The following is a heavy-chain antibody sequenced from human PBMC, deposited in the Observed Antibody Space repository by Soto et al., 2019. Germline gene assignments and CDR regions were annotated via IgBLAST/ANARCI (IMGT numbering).Heavy chain of an antibody. CDR2: IIPIFGTA. J-gene: IGHJ6*02. Sequence: SVKVSCKASGGTFSSYAIRWVRQAPGQGLEWMGGIIPIFGTANYAQKFQGRVTITADESTSTAYMELSSLRSEDTAVYYCARRDKYGGNSYYYYGMDVWGQGTTVTVSS. CDR3: ARRDKYGGNSYYYYGMDV. D-gene: IGHD2-15*01. CDR1: GGTFSSYA. V-gene: IGHV1-69*13.